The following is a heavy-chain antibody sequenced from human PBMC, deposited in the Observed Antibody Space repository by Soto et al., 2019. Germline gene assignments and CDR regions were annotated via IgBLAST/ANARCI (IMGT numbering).Heavy chain of an antibody. J-gene: IGHJ5*02. CDR3: ARSVFP. Sequence: QVQLRESAPELVKPPQPLPPTCLFSGGSISSGGYYWSWIRQHPGKALEWIGYTYYSGSTYYNPSLKSRVTISVDTSKNQFSLKLTSVTAADTAVYYCARSVFPWGQGTLVTVSS. CDR2: TYYSGST. CDR1: GGSISSGGYY. V-gene: IGHV4-31*03.